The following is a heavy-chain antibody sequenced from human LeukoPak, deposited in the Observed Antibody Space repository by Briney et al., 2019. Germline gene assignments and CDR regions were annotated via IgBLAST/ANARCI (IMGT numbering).Heavy chain of an antibody. CDR1: GGTFSSYA. J-gene: IGHJ6*04. V-gene: IGHV1-69*06. CDR3: ARGREEAGLRYFDWLSDGMDV. Sequence: ASVKVSCKASGGTFSSYAISWVRQAPGQGLEWMGGIIPIFGTANYAQRFQGRVTITADKSTSTAYMELSSLRSEDTAVYYCARGREEAGLRYFDWLSDGMDVWGKGTTVTVSS. D-gene: IGHD3-9*01. CDR2: IIPIFGTA.